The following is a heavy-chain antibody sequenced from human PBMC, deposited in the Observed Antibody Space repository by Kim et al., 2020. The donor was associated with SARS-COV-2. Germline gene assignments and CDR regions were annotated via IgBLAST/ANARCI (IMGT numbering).Heavy chain of an antibody. CDR1: GFTFSDYY. J-gene: IGHJ4*02. V-gene: IGHV3-11*06. CDR2: ISSSSSYT. Sequence: GGSLRLSCAASGFTFSDYYMSWIRQAPGKGLEWVSYISSSSSYTNYADSVKGRFTISRDNAKNSLYLQMNSLRAEDTAVYYCARAGDATNPLPFYWGQGTLVTVSS. CDR3: ARAGDATNPLPFY. D-gene: IGHD1-26*01.